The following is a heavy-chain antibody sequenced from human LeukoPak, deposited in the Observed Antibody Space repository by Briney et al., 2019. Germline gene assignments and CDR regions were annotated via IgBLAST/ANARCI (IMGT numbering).Heavy chain of an antibody. CDR2: IREDGNEK. CDR1: GFTFSSYW. Sequence: GGSLRLSCSASGFTFSSYWMSWVRQTTGKGLECVAKIREDGNEKFYVDSVKGRFTISRDNAKNSVYLQMNSLRVEDTAVYFCARDYIGGWNDHGGQGTLVTVSS. D-gene: IGHD3-16*01. CDR3: ARDYIGGWNDH. J-gene: IGHJ4*02. V-gene: IGHV3-7*01.